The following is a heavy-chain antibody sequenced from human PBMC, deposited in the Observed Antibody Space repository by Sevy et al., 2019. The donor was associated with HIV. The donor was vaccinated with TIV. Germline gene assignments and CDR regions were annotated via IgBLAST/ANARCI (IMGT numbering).Heavy chain of an antibody. V-gene: IGHV5-51*01. J-gene: IGHJ3*02. CDR1: GYSFTSYW. CDR3: ARQGRSSSFWTTRARPLTKKRDAFDI. Sequence: GESLKISCKGSGYSFTSYWIGWVRQMPGKGLEWMGIIYPGDSDTRYSPSFQSQVTISADKSISTAHRQWSSLKASDTAMEYCARQGRSSSFWTTRARPLTKKRDAFDIWGQGTMVTVSS. CDR2: IYPGDSDT. D-gene: IGHD6-6*01.